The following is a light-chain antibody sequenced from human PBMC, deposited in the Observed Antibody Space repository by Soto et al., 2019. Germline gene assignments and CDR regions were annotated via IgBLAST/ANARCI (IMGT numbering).Light chain of an antibody. V-gene: IGKV3-20*01. CDR3: HQYETSSWT. Sequence: EIVLTQSPGTLSLSPGERATVFCRASQGVESSYLAWFQQKPGQAPRLPIYGASGRPTGVQYRFSGSGSGTDFTLTITRLEPEDFAVYYCHQYETSSWTFGQGTKVEI. CDR1: QGVESSY. J-gene: IGKJ1*01. CDR2: GAS.